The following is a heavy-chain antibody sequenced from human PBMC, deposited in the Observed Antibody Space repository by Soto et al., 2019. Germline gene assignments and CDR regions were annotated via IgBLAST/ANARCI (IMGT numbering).Heavy chain of an antibody. CDR2: IIPIFGTA. J-gene: IGHJ5*02. CDR1: GGTFSSYA. Sequence: GASVKVSCKASGGTFSSYAISWVRQAPGQGLEWMGGIIPIFGTANYAQKFQGRVTITADESTSTAYMELSSLRSEDTAVYYCARDGRFCSGGSCYSGKYNWFDPWGQGTLVTVSS. D-gene: IGHD2-15*01. V-gene: IGHV1-69*13. CDR3: ARDGRFCSGGSCYSGKYNWFDP.